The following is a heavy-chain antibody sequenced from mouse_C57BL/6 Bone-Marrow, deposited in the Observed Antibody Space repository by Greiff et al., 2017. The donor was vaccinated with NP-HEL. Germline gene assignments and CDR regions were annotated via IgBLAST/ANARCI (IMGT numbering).Heavy chain of an antibody. CDR3: ARIITTEVATCDY. D-gene: IGHD1-1*01. CDR1: GFSLTSYG. V-gene: IGHV2-9*01. CDR2: IWGGGST. Sequence: LVAPSQSLSITCTVSGFSLTSYGVDWVRQPPGKGLEWLGVIWGGGSTNYNSALMSRLSISNDNSKSQVFLKMNRRQTDDTSMYDCARIITTEVATCDYWGQGTTLTVSS. J-gene: IGHJ2*01.